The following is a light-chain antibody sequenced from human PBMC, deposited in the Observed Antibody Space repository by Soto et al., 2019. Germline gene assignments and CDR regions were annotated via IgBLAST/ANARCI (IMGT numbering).Light chain of an antibody. CDR1: SANIGSNY. Sequence: QSVLTQSPSASGTPGQRVTISCSGSSANIGSNYVYWYQQFPGTAPRLLIYRADQRPSGVPARFSGSTSGTSASLAISGLRSEDEAAYYCAAWDDTVSGLVFGGGTKLTVL. CDR3: AAWDDTVSGLV. J-gene: IGLJ2*01. V-gene: IGLV1-47*01. CDR2: RAD.